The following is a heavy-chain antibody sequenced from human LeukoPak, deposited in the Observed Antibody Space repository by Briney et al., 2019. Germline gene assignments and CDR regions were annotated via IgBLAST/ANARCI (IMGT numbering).Heavy chain of an antibody. CDR3: AKGSNYYDSSGYYYGSNAFDI. CDR2: ISSSSSTI. J-gene: IGHJ3*02. CDR1: GCTFSSYS. V-gene: IGHV3-48*04. D-gene: IGHD3-22*01. Sequence: GGSLRLSCAASGCTFSSYSMNWVRQAPGKGLEWVSYISSSSSTIYYADSVKGRFTISRDNAKNSLYLQMNSLRAEDMALYYCAKGSNYYDSSGYYYGSNAFDIWGQGTMVTVSS.